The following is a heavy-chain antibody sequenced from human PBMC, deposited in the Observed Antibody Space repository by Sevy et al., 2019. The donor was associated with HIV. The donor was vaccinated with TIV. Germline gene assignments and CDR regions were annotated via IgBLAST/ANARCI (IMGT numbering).Heavy chain of an antibody. CDR1: GGSVSSNNYY. CDR2: TFYTGKI. Sequence: SETLSLTCIVSGGSVSSNNYYWGWIRQSPGKGLEWIGSTFYTGKIHYSSSLKSRVTFSVDTSKNQFSLKLNSVTAADTAVYYRARHPSGIPMLVVPLGWFDPWGQGILVTVSS. D-gene: IGHD3-22*01. CDR3: ARHPSGIPMLVVPLGWFDP. J-gene: IGHJ5*02. V-gene: IGHV4-39*01.